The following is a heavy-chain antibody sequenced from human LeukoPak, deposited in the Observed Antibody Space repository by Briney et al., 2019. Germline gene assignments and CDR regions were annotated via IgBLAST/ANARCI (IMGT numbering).Heavy chain of an antibody. J-gene: IGHJ1*01. CDR1: GFTFNRCW. D-gene: IGHD2-21*02. CDR3: TSWGDTTAEYFQR. CDR2: INPDGRDT. V-gene: IGHV3-7*01. Sequence: GGSLRLSCVVSGFTFNRCWMNWVRQAPGRGLEWVAHINPDGRDTYYVDSVKGRFTISRDNAQNSMYLQMNSLRVEDTAVYYSTSWGDTTAEYFQRWGQGTLVTVSS.